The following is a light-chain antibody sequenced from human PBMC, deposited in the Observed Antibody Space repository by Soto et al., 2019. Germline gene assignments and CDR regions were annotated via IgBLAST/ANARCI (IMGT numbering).Light chain of an antibody. V-gene: IGKV1-5*03. J-gene: IGKJ1*01. CDR2: KAS. CDR3: QHYNSYSEA. CDR1: QTSSSW. Sequence: DTPITHVACALCARIGYRLAITFLSRQTSSSWLAWYRQKPGKAPKLLIYKASTLKSGVPSRFSGSGSGTEFTLTISSLQPDDFATYYCQHYNSYSEAFGQGTKVDIK.